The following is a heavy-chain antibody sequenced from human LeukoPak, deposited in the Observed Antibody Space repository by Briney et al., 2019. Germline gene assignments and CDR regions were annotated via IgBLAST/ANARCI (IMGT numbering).Heavy chain of an antibody. CDR1: RYTLCSYF. D-gene: IGHD6-6*01. CDR3: ARLQYSKDWPPGVFDL. Sequence: GPSVNVSCKPSRYTLCSYFMHCVRQAPGHRVGWVGLIKPTGDSTNYAQNFRGRVTMTSDTSTSTVYMDLSSMRSEDTAVYYCARLQYSKDWPPGVFDLWGQGTMVSVSS. J-gene: IGHJ3*01. V-gene: IGHV1-46*01. CDR2: IKPTGDST.